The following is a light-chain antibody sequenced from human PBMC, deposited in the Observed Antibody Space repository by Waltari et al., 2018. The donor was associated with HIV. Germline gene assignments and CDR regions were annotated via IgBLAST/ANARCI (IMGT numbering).Light chain of an antibody. CDR2: AAS. CDR3: QQSYSTLVT. Sequence: DIPMTQSPSSLSASVGVSVTITCRASQSISSYLNWYQQKPGKSPKLLIYAASSLQSGVPSRFSGSGSGTDFTLTISSLHAEYFATYYCQQSYSTLVTFGGGTKVEIK. CDR1: QSISSY. J-gene: IGKJ4*01. V-gene: IGKV1-39*01.